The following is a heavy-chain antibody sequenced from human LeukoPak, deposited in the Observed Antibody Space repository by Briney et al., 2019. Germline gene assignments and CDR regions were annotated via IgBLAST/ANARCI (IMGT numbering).Heavy chain of an antibody. CDR1: GFTFSSSD. V-gene: IGHV3-48*03. CDR3: TRDTCGGDCYALFDP. CDR2: ISASSHII. D-gene: IGHD2-21*02. J-gene: IGHJ5*02. Sequence: GGPLRLSCTASGFTFSSSDMNWVRQAPGKGLEWISYISASSHIIYYADSVRGRFTISRDNAKNSLFLQMNSLRAEDTGVYYCTRDTCGGDCYALFDPWGQGTLVTVSS.